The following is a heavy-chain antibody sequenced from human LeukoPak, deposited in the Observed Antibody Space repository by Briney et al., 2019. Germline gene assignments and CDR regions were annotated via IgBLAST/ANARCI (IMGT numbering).Heavy chain of an antibody. V-gene: IGHV3-23*01. CDR3: ARGGYFSFDY. D-gene: IGHD2/OR15-2a*01. Sequence: GGSLRPSCVTSGFSFSTYDMSWVRQAPGKGLEWVSGITANTRGSITYYADSVKGRFTISRDSSKDTLYLQMNSLRAEGTAVYFCARGGYFSFDYWGQGTLVTVSS. CDR2: ITANTRGSIT. J-gene: IGHJ4*02. CDR1: GFSFSTYD.